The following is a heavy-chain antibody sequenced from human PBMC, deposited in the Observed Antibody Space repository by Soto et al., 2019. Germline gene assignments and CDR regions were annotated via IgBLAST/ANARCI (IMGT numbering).Heavy chain of an antibody. Sequence: QVQLVQSGAEVKKPGASVKVSCKASGYTFTSYGISWVRQAPGQGLEWMGWISAYNGNTNYAQKLQGRVTMTIDTSTSTAYMELRSLRSDDTAVYYCARDLAVAGIQDNWFDPWGQGTLVTVSS. CDR1: GYTFTSYG. J-gene: IGHJ5*02. D-gene: IGHD6-19*01. CDR2: ISAYNGNT. V-gene: IGHV1-18*01. CDR3: ARDLAVAGIQDNWFDP.